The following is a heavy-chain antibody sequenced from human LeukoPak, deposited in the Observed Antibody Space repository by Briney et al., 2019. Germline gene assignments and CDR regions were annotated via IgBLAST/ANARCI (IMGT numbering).Heavy chain of an antibody. V-gene: IGHV3-23*01. Sequence: PGGSLRLSCVASGLTFNNYAMSWARQAPGKGLEWVSAISGSGGSTYYTDSVKGRFTISRDNSKNTLYLQMNSLRAEDTAVYYCAKDRTKPEYWGQGTLVTVSS. J-gene: IGHJ4*02. D-gene: IGHD1-1*01. CDR1: GLTFNNYA. CDR3: AKDRTKPEY. CDR2: ISGSGGST.